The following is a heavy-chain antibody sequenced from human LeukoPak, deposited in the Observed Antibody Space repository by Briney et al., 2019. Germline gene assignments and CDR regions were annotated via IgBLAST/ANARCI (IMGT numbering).Heavy chain of an antibody. CDR3: ARDLKAVTNHYGMDV. V-gene: IGHV3-53*01. CDR1: GFTVSGNH. CDR2: INSGGST. D-gene: IGHD6-19*01. Sequence: PAESLTLSCAASGFTVSGNHMSWVRQAPGKGLEWVSVINSGGSTHYEDSLKGRFTISIDNSKNTLYLQLNSLRAEDTAVYYCARDLKAVTNHYGMDVWGQGTTVAVSS. J-gene: IGHJ6*02.